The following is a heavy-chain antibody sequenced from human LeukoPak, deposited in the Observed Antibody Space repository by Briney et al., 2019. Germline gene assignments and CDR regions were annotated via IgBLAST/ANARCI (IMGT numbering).Heavy chain of an antibody. CDR1: GFTFSSYG. CDR3: AKAGLRLGELSYLYFDY. J-gene: IGHJ4*02. CDR2: ISGSGGST. Sequence: GGSLRLSCAASGFTFSSYGMSWVRQAPGKGLEWVSAISGSGGSTYYADSVKGRFTISRDNSKNTLYLQMNSLRAEDTAVYYCAKAGLRLGELSYLYFDYWGQGTLVTVSS. V-gene: IGHV3-23*01. D-gene: IGHD3-16*02.